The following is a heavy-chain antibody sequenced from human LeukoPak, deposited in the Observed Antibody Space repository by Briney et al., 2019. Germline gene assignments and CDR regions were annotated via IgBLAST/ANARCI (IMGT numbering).Heavy chain of an antibody. CDR3: ASYDTATAFFDY. CDR2: IIPILDIA. Sequence: GASVKVSGKASGGTFTTYAIIWVRQAPGQGLEWMGRIIPILDIANYAQKFQGRVTITADKSTSTAYMELSSLRSEDTAVYYCASYDTATAFFDYWGQGTLVTVSS. D-gene: IGHD5-18*01. CDR1: GGTFTTYA. V-gene: IGHV1-69*04. J-gene: IGHJ4*02.